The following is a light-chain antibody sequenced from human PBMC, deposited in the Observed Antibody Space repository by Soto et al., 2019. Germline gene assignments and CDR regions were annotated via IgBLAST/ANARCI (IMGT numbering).Light chain of an antibody. CDR3: EAWDDILKGPV. CDR1: SSNIGSNT. J-gene: IGLJ3*02. CDR2: SNN. V-gene: IGLV1-44*01. Sequence: QAVVTQPPSASGPPGQRVTISCSGSSSNIGSNTVNWYQQLPGTAPKLLNYSNNQQPSGVPDRFSGSKSGTTVPLAISGLPCEDEGEYYCEAWDDILKGPVFGGGTKLTVL.